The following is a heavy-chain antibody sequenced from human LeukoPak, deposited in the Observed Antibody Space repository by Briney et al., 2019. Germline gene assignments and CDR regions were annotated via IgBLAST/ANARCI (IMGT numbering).Heavy chain of an antibody. CDR1: GYIFTGYY. CDR2: INPNSGGT. V-gene: IGHV1-2*02. Sequence: VASVKVSCKASGYIFTGYYMHWVRQAPGQGLEWMGWINPNSGGTNYAQKFQGRVTMTRDTSISTAYMELSRLRSDDTAVYYCARVKTGTDAFDIWGQGTMVTVSS. J-gene: IGHJ3*02. D-gene: IGHD1-1*01. CDR3: ARVKTGTDAFDI.